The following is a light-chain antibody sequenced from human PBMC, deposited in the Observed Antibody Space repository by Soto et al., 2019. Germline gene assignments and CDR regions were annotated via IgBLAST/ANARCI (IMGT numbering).Light chain of an antibody. Sequence: QLVPTQPPSVSGAPGQRVTISCTGSSSNIGAGYDVHWYQQLPGTAPKLLIYDSDRRHSGTPARFSGSKSGTSATLGITGLQTGDEADYYCGAWDTSLTVYVFGSGTKVTVL. CDR2: DSD. V-gene: IGLV1-51*01. CDR3: GAWDTSLTVYV. J-gene: IGLJ1*01. CDR1: SSNIGAGYD.